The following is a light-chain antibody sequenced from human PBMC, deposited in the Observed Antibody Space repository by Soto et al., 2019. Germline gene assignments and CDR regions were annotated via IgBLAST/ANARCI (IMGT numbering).Light chain of an antibody. V-gene: IGKV1-5*01. CDR1: QSISSW. CDR2: DAS. Sequence: DIQMTQSPSTLSASVGDRVTITCRASQSISSWLDWYQQKPGKAPKLLIYDASSLESGVPSRFSGSGSGTEFTRTITSLQPDDFATCYWQQYNSYPRTFGQGTKVEIK. CDR3: QQYNSYPRT. J-gene: IGKJ1*01.